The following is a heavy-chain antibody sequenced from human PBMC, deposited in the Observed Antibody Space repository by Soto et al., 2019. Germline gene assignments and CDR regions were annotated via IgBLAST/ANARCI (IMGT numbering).Heavy chain of an antibody. CDR2: IYYSGST. J-gene: IGHJ4*02. CDR1: GGSISSYC. D-gene: IGHD1-26*01. CDR3: ARHSQSSLDLDY. V-gene: IGHV4-59*08. Sequence: SETLSLTCTVSGGSISSYCWSWIRQPPGKGLEWIGYIYYSGSTNYNPSLKSRVTISVDTSKNQFSLKLSSVTAADTAVYYCARHSQSSLDLDYWGQGTLVTVSS.